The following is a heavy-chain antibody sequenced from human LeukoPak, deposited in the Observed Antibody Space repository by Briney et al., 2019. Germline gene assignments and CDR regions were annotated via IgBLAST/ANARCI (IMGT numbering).Heavy chain of an antibody. CDR1: GFTFSSYA. D-gene: IGHD2-2*01. CDR3: ARDSSSSQESWFDP. CDR2: ISYDGSDK. V-gene: IGHV3-30*04. J-gene: IGHJ5*02. Sequence: GGSLRLSCAASGFTFSSYAMHWVRQAPGKGLEWVAVISYDGSDKYYADSVKGRFTISRDNSKNTLYLQMNSLRAEDTAVYYCARDSSSSQESWFDPWGQGTLVTVSS.